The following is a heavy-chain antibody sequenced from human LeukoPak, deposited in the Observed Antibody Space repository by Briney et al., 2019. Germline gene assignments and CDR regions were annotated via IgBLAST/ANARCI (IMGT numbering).Heavy chain of an antibody. Sequence: GGSLRLSCAASGFTVSSNYMSWVRQAPGKGLEWVSVIYSGGSTYYADSVKGRFTISRDNSKNTLYLQMNSLRAEDTAVYYCARAHPEGYYYGSGTYFDYWGQGTLVTVSS. V-gene: IGHV3-53*01. CDR2: IYSGGST. CDR3: ARAHPEGYYYGSGTYFDY. CDR1: GFTVSSNY. J-gene: IGHJ4*02. D-gene: IGHD3-10*01.